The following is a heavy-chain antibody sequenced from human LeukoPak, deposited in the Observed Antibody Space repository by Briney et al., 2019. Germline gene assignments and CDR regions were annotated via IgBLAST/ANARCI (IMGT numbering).Heavy chain of an antibody. V-gene: IGHV4-4*07. J-gene: IGHJ6*03. CDR2: IHTSGST. Sequence: SETLSLTCTVSGGSISSYYWSWIRQPAGKGLEWIGRIHTSGSTNYNPSLKSRVTMSVDTSKNQFSLKLSSVTAADTAVYYCARGRYNWNPYYYYMDVWGKGTTVTVSS. D-gene: IGHD1-20*01. CDR1: GGSISSYY. CDR3: ARGRYNWNPYYYYMDV.